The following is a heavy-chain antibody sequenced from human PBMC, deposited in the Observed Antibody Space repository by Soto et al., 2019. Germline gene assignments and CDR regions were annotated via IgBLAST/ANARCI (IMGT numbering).Heavy chain of an antibody. CDR3: AKDLGDYGNFDY. Sequence: EVQLLEFGGGLVQPGGSLRLSCAASGFTFSSYAMSWVRQAPGKGLEWVSAISGSGGSTYYADSVKGRFTISRDNSKNTLYLQMNSLRAEDTAVYYCAKDLGDYGNFDYWGQGTLVTVSS. D-gene: IGHD4-17*01. V-gene: IGHV3-23*01. CDR2: ISGSGGST. CDR1: GFTFSSYA. J-gene: IGHJ4*02.